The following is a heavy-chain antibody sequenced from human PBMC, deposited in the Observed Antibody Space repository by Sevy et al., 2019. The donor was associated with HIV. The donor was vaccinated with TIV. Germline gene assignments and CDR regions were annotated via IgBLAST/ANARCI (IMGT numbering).Heavy chain of an antibody. D-gene: IGHD4-17*01. Sequence: GGSLRLSCAASGFTFSSYAMSWVRQAPGKGLEWVSAISGSGGSTYYADSVKGRFTISRDNSKNTLYLQMNSLRAEDTAVYYCAKDGATVLTTVTTEGYYFDYWGQGTLVTVSS. CDR1: GFTFSSYA. V-gene: IGHV3-23*01. CDR2: ISGSGGST. J-gene: IGHJ4*02. CDR3: AKDGATVLTTVTTEGYYFDY.